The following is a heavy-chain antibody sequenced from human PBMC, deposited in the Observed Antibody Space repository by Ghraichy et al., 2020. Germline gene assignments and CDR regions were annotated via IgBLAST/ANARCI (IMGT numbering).Heavy chain of an antibody. J-gene: IGHJ3*02. D-gene: IGHD3-22*01. CDR3: ARTQYYYDSSGLLHVGAFDI. Sequence: SETLSLTCTVSGGSISSYYWSWIRQPPGKGLEWIGYIYYSGSTNYNPSLKSRVTISVDTSKNQFSLKLSSVTTADTAVYYCARTQYYYDSSGLLHVGAFDIWGQGTMVTVSS. V-gene: IGHV4-59*01. CDR2: IYYSGST. CDR1: GGSISSYY.